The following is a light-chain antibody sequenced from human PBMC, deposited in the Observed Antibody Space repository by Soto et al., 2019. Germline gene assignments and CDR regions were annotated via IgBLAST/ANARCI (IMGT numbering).Light chain of an antibody. CDR3: QQSDSAIRT. J-gene: IGKJ3*01. V-gene: IGKV1-39*01. CDR2: GAS. CDR1: QSISSY. Sequence: DIQMTQSPSSLSASVGDRVTITCRASQSISSYLNWYQQKPGKAPKLLIYGASTLQSGVPSRFSGSGSGTDFTLTISSLQPEDFATYYYQQSDSAIRTFGPGTKVDIK.